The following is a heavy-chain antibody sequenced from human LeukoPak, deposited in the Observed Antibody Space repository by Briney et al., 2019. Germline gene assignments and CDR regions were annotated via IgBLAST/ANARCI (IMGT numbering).Heavy chain of an antibody. CDR3: AAMSSVTTGDY. CDR1: GFPFSSYG. Sequence: GSLRLSCAASGFPFSSYGMHWVRQAPGKGLEWVAFIPYDGSDKFYADSVKGRFTISRDNSKNTLYLQMNSLRAEDTAVYYCAAMSSVTTGDYWGQGTLVTVSS. D-gene: IGHD4-17*01. V-gene: IGHV3-30*02. CDR2: IPYDGSDK. J-gene: IGHJ4*02.